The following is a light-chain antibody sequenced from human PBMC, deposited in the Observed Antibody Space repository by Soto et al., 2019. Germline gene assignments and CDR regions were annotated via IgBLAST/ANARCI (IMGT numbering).Light chain of an antibody. CDR1: ISDVGGYDY. V-gene: IGLV2-14*01. J-gene: IGLJ1*01. Sequence: QSALTQPASVSGSPGQSITISCTGTISDVGGYDYVSWYQQHPGKAPKLMIYDVSNRPSGVSNRFSGSKSGNTASLTISGLQADDEADYYCSSYTTSSTYVFGTGTSSPS. CDR2: DVS. CDR3: SSYTTSSTYV.